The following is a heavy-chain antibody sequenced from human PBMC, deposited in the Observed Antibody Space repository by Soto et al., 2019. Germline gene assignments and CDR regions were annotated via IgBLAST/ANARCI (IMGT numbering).Heavy chain of an antibody. CDR2: IYYSGST. J-gene: IGHJ3*02. Sequence: QVQLQESGPGLVKPSQTLSLTCTVSGGSISSGDYYWSWIRQPPGKGLEWIGYIYYSGSTYYNPSLKSRVTISVDTSKNQFSMKLSSVTAADTAVYYCARGSSGYYYGGAFDIWGQGTMVTVSS. CDR1: GGSISSGDYY. D-gene: IGHD3-22*01. V-gene: IGHV4-30-4*01. CDR3: ARGSSGYYYGGAFDI.